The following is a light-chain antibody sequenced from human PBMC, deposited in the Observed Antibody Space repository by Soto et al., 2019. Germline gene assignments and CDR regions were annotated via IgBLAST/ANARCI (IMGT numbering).Light chain of an antibody. J-gene: IGLJ1*01. CDR3: NSYTLSGTYV. V-gene: IGLV2-18*02. Sequence: QSVLTQPPSVSGSPGQSVTISCTETSSDVGSYNGVSWYQQPPGTAPRLIIYEGSTRPSGVPDRFSGSKSGNTASLTISGLQAEDEADYYCNSYTLSGTYVFGTGTKVTVL. CDR2: EGS. CDR1: SSDVGSYNG.